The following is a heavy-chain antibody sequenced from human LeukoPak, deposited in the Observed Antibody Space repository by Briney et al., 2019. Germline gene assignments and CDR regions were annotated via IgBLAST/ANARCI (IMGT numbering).Heavy chain of an antibody. CDR3: ARGHSWGLRFLEWLPGPEYYFDY. Sequence: GASVKVSCKASGYTFTSYDINWVRQATGQGLEWMGWMNPNSGNTGYAQKFQGRVTITRNTSISTAYMELSGLRSEDTAVYYCARGHSWGLRFLEWLPGPEYYFDYWGQGTLVTVSS. CDR1: GYTFTSYD. CDR2: MNPNSGNT. J-gene: IGHJ4*02. V-gene: IGHV1-8*03. D-gene: IGHD3-3*01.